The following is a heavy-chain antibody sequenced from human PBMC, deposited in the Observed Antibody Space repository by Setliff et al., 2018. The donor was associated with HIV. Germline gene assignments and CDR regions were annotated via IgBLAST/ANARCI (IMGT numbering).Heavy chain of an antibody. J-gene: IGHJ6*02. CDR2: IYHSGTT. Sequence: SETLSLTCTVSDYPISSGYYWGWIRQPPGKGLEWIGSIYHSGTTYFNPSLKSRVTISVDTSKNQFSLKLSSATAADTAVYYCARRLQFLEFLHGVGGLDVWGQGTTVTVSS. CDR1: DYPISSGYY. V-gene: IGHV4-38-2*02. CDR3: ARRLQFLEFLHGVGGLDV. D-gene: IGHD3-3*01.